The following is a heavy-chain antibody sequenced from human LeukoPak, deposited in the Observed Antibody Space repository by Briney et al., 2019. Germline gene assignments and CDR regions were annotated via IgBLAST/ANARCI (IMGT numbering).Heavy chain of an antibody. CDR2: ISYDGSNK. D-gene: IGHD6-19*01. V-gene: IGHV3-30*18. Sequence: GGSLRLSCAASGFTFSSYGMHWVRQAPGKGLEWVAVISYDGSNKYYADSVKGRFTISRDNSKNTLYLQMNSLRAEDTAVYYCAKDKYQWLENYFDHWGQGTLVTVSS. J-gene: IGHJ4*02. CDR1: GFTFSSYG. CDR3: AKDKYQWLENYFDH.